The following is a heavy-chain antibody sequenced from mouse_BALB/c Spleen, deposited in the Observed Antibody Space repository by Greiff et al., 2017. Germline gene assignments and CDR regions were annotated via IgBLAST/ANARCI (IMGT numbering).Heavy chain of an antibody. CDR1: GYTFTSYW. CDR3: ARDGNYDFAY. D-gene: IGHD2-1*01. Sequence: DLVKPGASVKLSCKASGYTFTSYWINWIKQRPGQGLEWIGRIAPGSGSTYYNEMFKGKATLTVDTSSSTAYIQLSSLSSEDSAVYFCARDGNYDFAYWGQGTLVTVSA. CDR2: IAPGSGST. V-gene: IGHV1S41*01. J-gene: IGHJ3*01.